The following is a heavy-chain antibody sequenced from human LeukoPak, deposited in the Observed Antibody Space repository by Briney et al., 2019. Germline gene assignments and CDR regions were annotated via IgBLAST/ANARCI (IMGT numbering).Heavy chain of an antibody. D-gene: IGHD3-16*01. Sequence: ASVKVSCKASGYIFTGYYMHWVRQAPGQGLEWMVWINPNGGDTNYAQKFQGRVTMTRDTSISTAYMELSRLRSDDTAVYYCARVRYRLAETYIDYWGQGTLVTVSS. CDR2: INPNGGDT. V-gene: IGHV1-2*02. CDR1: GYIFTGYY. J-gene: IGHJ4*02. CDR3: ARVRYRLAETYIDY.